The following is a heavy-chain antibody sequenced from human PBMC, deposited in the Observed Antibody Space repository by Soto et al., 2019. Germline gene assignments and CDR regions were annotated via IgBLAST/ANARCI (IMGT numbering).Heavy chain of an antibody. J-gene: IGHJ4*02. CDR2: IYYSGST. CDR1: GGSISSGDYY. Sequence: QVQLQESGPGLVKPSQTLSLTCTVSGGSISSGDYYWSWIRQPPGKGLEWIGYIYYSGSTYYNPSLKSRVTMTVDTSKNQFSLKLSSVTVADTAVYYCVRLRTDNYVLYWGRGTLVTVSS. CDR3: VRLRTDNYVLY. D-gene: IGHD3-16*01. V-gene: IGHV4-30-4*01.